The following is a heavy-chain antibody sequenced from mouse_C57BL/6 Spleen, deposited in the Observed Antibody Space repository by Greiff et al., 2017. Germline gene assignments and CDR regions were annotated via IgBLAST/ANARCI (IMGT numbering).Heavy chain of an antibody. CDR3: ARRIYYGLDY. Sequence: VKLQQSGPELVKPGASVKISCKASGYAFSSSWMNWVKQRPGKGLEWIGRIYPGDGDTNYNGKFKGKATLTADKSSSTAYMQLSSLTSEDSAVYFCARRIYYGLDYWGQGTTLTVSS. CDR2: IYPGDGDT. D-gene: IGHD2-1*01. J-gene: IGHJ2*01. CDR1: GYAFSSSW. V-gene: IGHV1-82*01.